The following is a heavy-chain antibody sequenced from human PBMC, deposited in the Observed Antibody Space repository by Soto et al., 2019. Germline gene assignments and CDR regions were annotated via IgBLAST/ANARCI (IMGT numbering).Heavy chain of an antibody. CDR3: ARTDPYYYGSGGSWYLDL. J-gene: IGHJ2*01. CDR1: GGSISTSSYY. CDR2: IHYTWTT. V-gene: IGHV4-39*01. D-gene: IGHD3-10*01. Sequence: QLLASGPGLVKPSETLSLTCTVSGGSISTSSYYWGWILQTPGSGLEWIGTIHYTWTTNYNPSPQSRVTISADTSRNQSSLTLTSVTAADTAMYYCARTDPYYYGSGGSWYLDLWGRGPRVTVSS.